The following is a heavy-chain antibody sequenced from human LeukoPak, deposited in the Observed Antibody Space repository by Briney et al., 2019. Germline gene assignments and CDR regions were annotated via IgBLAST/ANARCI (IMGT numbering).Heavy chain of an antibody. J-gene: IGHJ4*02. D-gene: IGHD3-3*01. CDR3: ARGVTIFGVPRSHLDY. CDR2: INPNSGGT. CDR1: GYTFTGYY. V-gene: IGHV1-2*02. Sequence: ASVKVSCKASGYTFTGYYMHWVRQAPGQGLEWMGWINPNSGGTNYAQKFQGRVTMTRDTSISTAYMELSRLRSDDTAVYYCARGVTIFGVPRSHLDYWGQGTLVTVSS.